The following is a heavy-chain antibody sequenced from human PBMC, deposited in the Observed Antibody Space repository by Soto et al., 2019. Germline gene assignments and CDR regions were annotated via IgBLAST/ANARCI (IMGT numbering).Heavy chain of an antibody. D-gene: IGHD1-26*01. CDR2: ISAYNGNT. J-gene: IGHJ5*02. Sequence: SVEGSCKGSGYTFTSYGISWVRQAPVQGLEWMGWISAYNGNTNYAQKLQGRVTMTTDTSTSTAYMELRSLRSDDTAVYYCARGGWELPSLVWFDPWGQGTLVTVYS. CDR1: GYTFTSYG. CDR3: ARGGWELPSLVWFDP. V-gene: IGHV1-18*01.